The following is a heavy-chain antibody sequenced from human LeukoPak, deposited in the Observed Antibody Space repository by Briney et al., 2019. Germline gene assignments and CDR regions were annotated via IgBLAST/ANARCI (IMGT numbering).Heavy chain of an antibody. V-gene: IGHV4-59*01. J-gene: IGHJ6*02. CDR1: GGSINSYY. Sequence: SEILSLTCTISGGSINSYYWTWIRQPPGKGLEWIGNIYRSGSTNYNPSLKSRVTISSDTSKSQFSLKLSSVTTADTAVYYCARDTLLAAPGTWSVSYYGMDVWGQGTTVTVSS. D-gene: IGHD6-13*01. CDR3: ARDTLLAAPGTWSVSYYGMDV. CDR2: IYRSGST.